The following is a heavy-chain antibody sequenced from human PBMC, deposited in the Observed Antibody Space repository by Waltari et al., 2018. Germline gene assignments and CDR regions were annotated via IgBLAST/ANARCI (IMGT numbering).Heavy chain of an antibody. CDR3: ARSSDHNFDSSGYEEEPNYFDY. J-gene: IGHJ4*02. CDR2: INPSGGST. V-gene: IGHV1-46*01. D-gene: IGHD3-22*01. CDR1: GYTFSRYY. Sequence: QVQLVQSGPEVKKPGASVKVSCWASGYTFSRYYIHWVRQAPGQGLEWMGIINPSGGSTTYAQKFQGRITMTRDTSTTTMNMELRSLRSDDTAVYYCARSSDHNFDSSGYEEEPNYFDYWGQGTLVTVSS.